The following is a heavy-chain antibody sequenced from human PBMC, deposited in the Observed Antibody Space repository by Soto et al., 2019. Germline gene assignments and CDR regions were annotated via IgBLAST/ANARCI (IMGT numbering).Heavy chain of an antibody. CDR2: IYYSGST. J-gene: IGHJ5*02. CDR1: GGSISSYY. Sequence: SETLSLTCTVSGGSISSYYWSWIRQPPGKGLEWIGYIYYSGSTNYNPSLKSRVTISVDTSKNQFSLKLSYVTAADTAVYYCARGHRQLVRRWFDPWGQGTLVTVSS. D-gene: IGHD6-6*01. V-gene: IGHV4-59*01. CDR3: ARGHRQLVRRWFDP.